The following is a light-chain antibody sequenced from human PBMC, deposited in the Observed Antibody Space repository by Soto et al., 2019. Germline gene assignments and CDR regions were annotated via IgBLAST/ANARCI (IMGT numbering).Light chain of an antibody. Sequence: QSVLTQPPSASGSPGQSVTISCTGTSSDVGDYNYVSWYQQHPGKAPKLMIYEVSKRPSGVPDRFSGSKSGNTASLTVSGLQAEDEADYHCSSYAGSLYVFGTGTKLTVL. V-gene: IGLV2-8*01. J-gene: IGLJ1*01. CDR3: SSYAGSLYV. CDR1: SSDVGDYNY. CDR2: EVS.